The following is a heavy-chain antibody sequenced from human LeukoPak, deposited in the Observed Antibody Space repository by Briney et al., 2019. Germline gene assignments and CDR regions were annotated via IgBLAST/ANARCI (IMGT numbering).Heavy chain of an antibody. J-gene: IGHJ4*02. V-gene: IGHV3-9*01. D-gene: IGHD2-15*01. Sequence: GGTLRLSCAASGFTFDDYAMHWIRQTPGKGLEWVSGISWNSADIGYADSVKGRFTISRDNAKNSLYLQFNSLRAEDTAVYYCARERASGYCSGGGCYGYFDYWGQGTLVIVSS. CDR1: GFTFDDYA. CDR3: ARERASGYCSGGGCYGYFDY. CDR2: ISWNSADI.